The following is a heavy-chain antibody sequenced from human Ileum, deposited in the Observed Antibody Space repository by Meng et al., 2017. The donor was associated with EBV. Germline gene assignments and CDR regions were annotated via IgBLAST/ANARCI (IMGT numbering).Heavy chain of an antibody. V-gene: IGHV3-74*01. D-gene: IGHD1-14*01. CDR1: GFIFSNYW. CDR3: ARDLFWNQADY. Sequence: VPLLGSGGGLVQPGGSLRLSCATSGFIFSNYWMHWVRQAPGKGLVWVSRIHADGSVTNYADSVKGRFTISRDNAKNTLYLQMNSLRAEDTAVYYCARDLFWNQADYWGQGTLVTVSS. J-gene: IGHJ4*02. CDR2: IHADGSVT.